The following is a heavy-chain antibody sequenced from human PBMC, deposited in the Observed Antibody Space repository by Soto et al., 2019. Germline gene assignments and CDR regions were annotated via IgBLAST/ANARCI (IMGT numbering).Heavy chain of an antibody. CDR2: VSYSGST. J-gene: IGHJ4*02. Sequence: QVQLQESGPGLVKPSETLSLTCAVSPYSISSDYHWGWIRQPPGKGLEWIGSVSYSGSTYHNPSLKSRVTISVDTSKNQFSLKLTSVTAADSAVYYCAREVRYSTGWYPKYYFDYWGQGTLVTVSS. V-gene: IGHV4-38-2*02. CDR1: PYSISSDYH. CDR3: AREVRYSTGWYPKYYFDY. D-gene: IGHD6-19*01.